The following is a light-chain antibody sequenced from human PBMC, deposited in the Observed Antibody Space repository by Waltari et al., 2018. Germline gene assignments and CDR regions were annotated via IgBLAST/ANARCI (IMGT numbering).Light chain of an antibody. CDR3: AAWDDSLSGPV. Sequence: QSVLTQPPSASGTPGQSVTISCSGSTSNIGVNFVYWYQQFPGTAPKRLIYRNNQRPSGVPDRFSGSKSGTSASLSISWLRSEDEADYYCAAWDDSLSGPVFGGGTELTVL. CDR2: RNN. J-gene: IGLJ3*02. V-gene: IGLV1-47*01. CDR1: TSNIGVNF.